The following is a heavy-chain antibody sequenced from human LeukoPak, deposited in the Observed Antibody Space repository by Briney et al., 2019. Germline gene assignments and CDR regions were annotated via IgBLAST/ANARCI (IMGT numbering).Heavy chain of an antibody. CDR2: IYRGGST. D-gene: IGHD4-17*01. CDR1: GFTVGTNS. J-gene: IGHJ2*01. CDR3: AKNWGVGFDYDPWWYFDL. V-gene: IGHV3-66*02. Sequence: GGSLRLSCAASGFTVGTNSMSWVRQSPGKGLEWVSVIYRGGSTYYADSVNGRFTISRDNPKNTLYLQMNSLRAEDTAVYYCAKNWGVGFDYDPWWYFDLWGRGTLVTVSS.